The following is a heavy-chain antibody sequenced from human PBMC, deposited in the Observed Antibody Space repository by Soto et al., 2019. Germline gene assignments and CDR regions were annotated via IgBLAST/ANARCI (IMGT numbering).Heavy chain of an antibody. D-gene: IGHD6-13*01. CDR2: ISAYNGNT. V-gene: IGHV1-18*04. CDR3: ARDPGIAAAGTLTYDYYGMDV. CDR1: GYTFPSYG. J-gene: IGHJ6*02. Sequence: ASVKVSCKGSGYTFPSYGISGVRQAPGQGREGMGWISAYNGNTNYAQKLQGRVTMTTDTSTSTAYMELRSLRSDDTAVYYCARDPGIAAAGTLTYDYYGMDVWGQGTTVTVSS.